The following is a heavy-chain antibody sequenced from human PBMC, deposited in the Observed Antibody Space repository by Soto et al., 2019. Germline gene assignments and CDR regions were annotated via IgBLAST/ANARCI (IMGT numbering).Heavy chain of an antibody. V-gene: IGHV3-30*18. CDR1: RFPFSTYV. D-gene: IGHD5-18*01. Sequence: PGGSLRLSCAASRFPFSTYVLPWVRQAPCKGLEWLGVISYDGSEKYYADSVKGRCTISRDNPKSTLYLQMESLRTEDTAVYFCAKDWRYNYDTDAFDIWGQGTMVNVSS. CDR2: ISYDGSEK. J-gene: IGHJ3*02. CDR3: AKDWRYNYDTDAFDI.